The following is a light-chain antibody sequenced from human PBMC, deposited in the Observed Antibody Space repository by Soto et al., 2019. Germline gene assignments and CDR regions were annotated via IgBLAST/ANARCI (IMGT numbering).Light chain of an antibody. V-gene: IGKV1-39*01. CDR2: AAS. J-gene: IGKJ4*01. Sequence: ILMTQSPSSLSASLGDRVTITCRASQSISSYLNWYQQKPGKAPKLLIYAASSLQSGVPSRFSGSGSGTDFTLTISSLQPEDFATYYCQQSYSTLFTFGGGTKVEIK. CDR1: QSISSY. CDR3: QQSYSTLFT.